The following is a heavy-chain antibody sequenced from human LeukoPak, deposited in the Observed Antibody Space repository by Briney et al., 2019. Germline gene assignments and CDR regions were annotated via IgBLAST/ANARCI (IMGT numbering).Heavy chain of an antibody. CDR1: GYSFTSYG. V-gene: IGHV1-18*01. D-gene: IGHD5/OR15-5a*01. J-gene: IGHJ4*02. Sequence: GASVKVSCKASGYSFTSYGFSWVGQAPGQGLEWMGWISAYNGYRNFAQKFQGRVNMTTDTSTSTAYMELRSLRSDDTAVYYCVRDYSVEIVSSLGFDYWGQGTLATVSS. CDR2: ISAYNGYR. CDR3: VRDYSVEIVSSLGFDY.